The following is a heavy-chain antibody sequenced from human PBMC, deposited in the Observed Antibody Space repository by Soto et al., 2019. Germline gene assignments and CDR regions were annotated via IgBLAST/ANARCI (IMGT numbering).Heavy chain of an antibody. J-gene: IGHJ4*02. CDR2: ISVSGNII. CDR1: GCTFSTYE. Sequence: GGSLRLSCAASGCTFSTYEFNWVRQAPGRGLEWISYISVSGNIIKYADSVKGRFTISRDNAENSLHLHMSSLRVDDTAVYFCVRDIMRASAAAPLDYWGQGTQVTVSS. V-gene: IGHV3-48*03. D-gene: IGHD6-13*01. CDR3: VRDIMRASAAAPLDY.